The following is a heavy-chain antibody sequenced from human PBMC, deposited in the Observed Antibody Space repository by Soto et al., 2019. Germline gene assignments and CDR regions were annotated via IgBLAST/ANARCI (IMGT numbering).Heavy chain of an antibody. Sequence: SETLSLTCTVSGGSISSGDYYWSWIRQPPGKGLEWIGYIYYSGSTNYNPSLKSRVTISVDTSKNQFSLKLSSVTAADTAVYYCASGYDILTGYPRGDYYGMDVWGQGTTVTVSS. V-gene: IGHV4-61*08. CDR3: ASGYDILTGYPRGDYYGMDV. CDR1: GGSISSGDYY. CDR2: IYYSGST. J-gene: IGHJ6*02. D-gene: IGHD3-9*01.